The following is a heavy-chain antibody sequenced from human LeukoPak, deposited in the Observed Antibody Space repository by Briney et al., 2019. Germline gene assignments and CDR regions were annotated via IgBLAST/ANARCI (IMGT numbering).Heavy chain of an antibody. CDR3: ASSYCSSTSCYPPNLYFDY. J-gene: IGHJ4*02. Sequence: SVKVSCKASGGTFSSYAISWVRQAPGQGLEWMGGIIPIFGTAHYAQKFQGRVTITTDESTSTAYMELSSLRSEDTAVYYCASSYCSSTSCYPPNLYFDYWGQGTLVTVSS. V-gene: IGHV1-69*05. CDR1: GGTFSSYA. CDR2: IIPIFGTA. D-gene: IGHD2-2*01.